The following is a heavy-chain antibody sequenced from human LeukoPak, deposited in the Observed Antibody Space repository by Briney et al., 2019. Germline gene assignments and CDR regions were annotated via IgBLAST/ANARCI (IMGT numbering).Heavy chain of an antibody. V-gene: IGHV3-23*01. Sequence: GGSLRLSCAASGFTFSSCAMSWVRQAPGKGLEWVSAISGSGGSTYYADSVKGRFTISRDNSKNTLYLQMNSLRAEDTAVYYCAKGNENACYYGMDVWGQGTTVTVSS. J-gene: IGHJ6*02. D-gene: IGHD1-1*01. CDR3: AKGNENACYYGMDV. CDR1: GFTFSSCA. CDR2: ISGSGGST.